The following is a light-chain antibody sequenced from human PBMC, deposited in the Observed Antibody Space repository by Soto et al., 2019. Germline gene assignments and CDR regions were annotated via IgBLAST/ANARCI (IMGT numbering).Light chain of an antibody. CDR2: DVS. J-gene: IGLJ3*02. CDR3: SSSTTTTSHVV. V-gene: IGLV2-14*01. Sequence: QSALTQPASVSGSPGQSMTISCTGTSSDIGDYNYVSWYQQYPGKVPKLVIYDVSHRPSGVSNRFSGSKSGNTASLTISGLQAEDEADYYCSSSTTTTSHVVFGGGTKLTVL. CDR1: SSDIGDYNY.